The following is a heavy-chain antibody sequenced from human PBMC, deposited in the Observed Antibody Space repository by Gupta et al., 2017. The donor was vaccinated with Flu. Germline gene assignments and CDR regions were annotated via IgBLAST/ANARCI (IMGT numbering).Heavy chain of an antibody. CDR1: GFTFSDYT. Sequence: DVQVVESSGGRVKPGGSLRLSCAAAGFTFSDYTMNWVRQAPGKGLEWVSSISSRSSYIYYADSVKGRFTISRDNAKNSLYLQMNSLRAEDTAVYYCARGTDYDYGDYAAYWGQGTLVTVSS. V-gene: IGHV3-21*02. D-gene: IGHD4-17*01. CDR3: ARGTDYDYGDYAAY. CDR2: ISSRSSYI. J-gene: IGHJ4*02.